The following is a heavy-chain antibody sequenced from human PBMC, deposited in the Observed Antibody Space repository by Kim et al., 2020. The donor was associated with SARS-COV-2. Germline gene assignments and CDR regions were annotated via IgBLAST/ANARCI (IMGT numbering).Heavy chain of an antibody. CDR1: EFTVSSNY. CDR3: TRSRYGSGDY. CDR2: LYSSGTT. D-gene: IGHD3-10*01. V-gene: IGHV3-66*01. Sequence: GGSLRLSCVASEFTVSSNYMSWVRQAPGKGLQWVSLLYSSGTTYYSDSVKGRFTISRDNSKNTLFLQMNRLRAEDTAVYYCTRSRYGSGDYWGQGALVTV. J-gene: IGHJ4*02.